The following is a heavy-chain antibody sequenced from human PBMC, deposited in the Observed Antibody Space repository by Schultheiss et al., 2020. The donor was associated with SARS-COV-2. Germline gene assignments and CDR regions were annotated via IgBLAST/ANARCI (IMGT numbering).Heavy chain of an antibody. D-gene: IGHD5-18*01. CDR3: ARGNGYRDAFDI. J-gene: IGHJ3*02. V-gene: IGHV3-21*01. Sequence: GGSLRLSCAASGFTFSSYGMHWVRQAPGKGLEWVSAISGSGGSTYYADSVKGRFTISRDNAKNSLYLQMNSLRAEDTAVYYCARGNGYRDAFDIWGQGTMVTVSS. CDR2: ISGSGGST. CDR1: GFTFSSYG.